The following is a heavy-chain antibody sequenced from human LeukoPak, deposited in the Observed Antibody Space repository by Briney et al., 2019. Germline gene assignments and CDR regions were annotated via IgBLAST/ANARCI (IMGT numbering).Heavy chain of an antibody. Sequence: SETLSLTCTVSGGSISNYWWSWIRQPAGKGLEWIGRIYRSGSTNYNPSLKSRVTMSVDMSKNQFSLKLSSVTAADTAVYYCARDWDVVVVAATPLYFDLWGRGTLVTVSS. CDR2: IYRSGST. D-gene: IGHD2-15*01. CDR1: GGSISNYW. J-gene: IGHJ2*01. CDR3: ARDWDVVVVAATPLYFDL. V-gene: IGHV4-4*07.